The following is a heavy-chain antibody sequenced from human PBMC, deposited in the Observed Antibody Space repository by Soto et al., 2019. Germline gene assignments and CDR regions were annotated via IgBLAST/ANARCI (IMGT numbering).Heavy chain of an antibody. CDR1: GFTFSSYA. V-gene: IGHV3-30-3*01. CDR2: ISYDGSNK. Sequence: HPGGSLRLSCAASGFTFSSYAMHWVRQAPGKGLEWVAVISYDGSNKYYADSVKGRFTISRDNSKNTLYLQMNSLRAEDTAVYYCARDNRLAYCGGDCYSSPTVWGQGTLVTVSS. D-gene: IGHD2-21*02. CDR3: ARDNRLAYCGGDCYSSPTV. J-gene: IGHJ4*02.